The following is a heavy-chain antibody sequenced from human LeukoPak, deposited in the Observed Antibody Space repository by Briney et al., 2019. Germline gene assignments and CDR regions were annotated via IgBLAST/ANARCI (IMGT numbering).Heavy chain of an antibody. D-gene: IGHD6-19*01. J-gene: IGHJ4*02. Sequence: GASVKVSCKASGYTFTGYYMHWVRQAPGQGLEWMGRINPSNGGTNYAQKFQGRVTMTRDTSISIVYMELSRLTSDDTAVYYCTREGPGSDWATFDSWGQGALVTVSS. CDR3: TREGPGSDWATFDS. V-gene: IGHV1-2*06. CDR2: INPSNGGT. CDR1: GYTFTGYY.